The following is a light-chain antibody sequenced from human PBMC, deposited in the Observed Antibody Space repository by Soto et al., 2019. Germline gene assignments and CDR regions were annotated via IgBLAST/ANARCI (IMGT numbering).Light chain of an antibody. J-gene: IGKJ5*01. CDR3: QLRSHWPPIT. CDR2: DSS. CDR1: QSVSSY. Sequence: EIVLTQCPPTLSLSPGERATLSCRASQSVSSYLAWYQQKPGQAPRLITYDSSNRATGIPARFSGSGSGTDLTLTISSLEPEDFAVYYCQLRSHWPPITFGQGTRLDIK. V-gene: IGKV3-11*01.